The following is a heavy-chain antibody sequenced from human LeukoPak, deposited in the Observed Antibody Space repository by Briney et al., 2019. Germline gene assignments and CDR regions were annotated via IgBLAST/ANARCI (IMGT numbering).Heavy chain of an antibody. CDR1: GYTFTSYA. CDR2: INTNTGNP. Sequence: ASVKVSCKASGYTFTSYAMNWVRQAPGQGLEWMGWINTNTGNPTYAQGFTGRFVFSLDTSVSTAYLQISSLKAEDTAVYYCARDPHRIAAARRYFDYWGQGTLVTVSS. D-gene: IGHD6-13*01. V-gene: IGHV7-4-1*02. CDR3: ARDPHRIAAARRYFDY. J-gene: IGHJ4*02.